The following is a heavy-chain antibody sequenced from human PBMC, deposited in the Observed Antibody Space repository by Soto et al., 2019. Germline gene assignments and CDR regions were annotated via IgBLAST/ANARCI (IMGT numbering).Heavy chain of an antibody. CDR3: ASKGHFFHRTAYNAFEV. CDR2: IFHSGTT. CDR1: GDSISLSGYS. V-gene: IGHV4-30-2*01. D-gene: IGHD3-16*01. J-gene: IGHJ3*01. Sequence: QLLLQESGSGLVRPSQTLSLTCAVSGDSISLSGYSWSWFRQPPEKGLEWIGYIFHSGTTYYNSSLESRVTISVDRSKNQFSLKLRSVTAADTAVYYCASKGHFFHRTAYNAFEVWGPGTMVTVSS.